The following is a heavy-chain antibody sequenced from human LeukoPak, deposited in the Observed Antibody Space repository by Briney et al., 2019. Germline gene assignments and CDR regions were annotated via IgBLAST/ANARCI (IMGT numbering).Heavy chain of an antibody. V-gene: IGHV3-74*01. CDR3: ARGHWGLDS. D-gene: IGHD7-27*01. CDR1: GFTFSRYS. J-gene: IGHJ4*02. CDR2: VNSDGSGT. Sequence: GGSLRLSCAASGFTFSRYSMHWVRQAPGKGLVWVSHVNSDGSGTDYADSVKGRFTISRDNAKNTLYLQMNSLRVEDTAVYYCARGHWGLDSWGQGTLVSVSS.